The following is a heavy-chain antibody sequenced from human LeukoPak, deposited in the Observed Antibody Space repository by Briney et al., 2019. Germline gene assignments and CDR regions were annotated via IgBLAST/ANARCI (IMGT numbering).Heavy chain of an antibody. Sequence: GVCVNVSCAASGYDFNTYGISGVQRAPRRGVEWVGWMCTYRGKTNSAPHSQDRLPMPTDTSTSAAFMELRTLRSDDTAVYYCARVDGASGGPLEFDFWGQGTLVTVSS. CDR3: ARVDGASGGPLEFDF. D-gene: IGHD2-15*01. CDR2: MCTYRGKT. V-gene: IGHV1-18*01. CDR1: GYDFNTYG. J-gene: IGHJ4*01.